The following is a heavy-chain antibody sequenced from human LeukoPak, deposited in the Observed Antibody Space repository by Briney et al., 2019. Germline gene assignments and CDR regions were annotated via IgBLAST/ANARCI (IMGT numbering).Heavy chain of an antibody. V-gene: IGHV3-23*01. CDR1: GFTFSSYA. D-gene: IGHD6-19*01. J-gene: IGHJ4*02. CDR3: AKDFGSGSYLPLDY. CDR2: ISGSGGST. Sequence: QPGGSLRLSCAASGFTFSSYAMSWVRQAPGKGLEWVSAISGSGGSTYYADSVKGRFTISRDNSKNTLYLQMNSLRAKDTAVYYCAKDFGSGSYLPLDYWGQGTLVTVSS.